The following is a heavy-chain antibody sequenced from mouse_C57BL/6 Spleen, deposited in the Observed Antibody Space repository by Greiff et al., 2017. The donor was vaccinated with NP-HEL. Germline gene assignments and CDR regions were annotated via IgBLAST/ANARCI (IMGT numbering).Heavy chain of an antibody. Sequence: EVQGVESGGGLVKPGGSLKLSCAASGFTFSDYGMHWVRQAPEKGLEWVAYISSGSSTIYYADTVKGRFTISRANAKNTLFLQMTILRSEDTAMYYCARDGYYFFDYWGQGTTLTVSS. D-gene: IGHD2-3*01. CDR1: GFTFSDYG. CDR2: ISSGSSTI. CDR3: ARDGYYFFDY. J-gene: IGHJ2*01. V-gene: IGHV5-17*01.